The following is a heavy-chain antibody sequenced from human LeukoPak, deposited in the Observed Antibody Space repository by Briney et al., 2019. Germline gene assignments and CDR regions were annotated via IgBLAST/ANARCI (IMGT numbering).Heavy chain of an antibody. Sequence: SETLSLTCTVSGGSVSSTTYYWSWIRQPPGKGLEWIASINYSGSTYYNPSLKSRVTISVDTSENQFSLKLSSVTAADTAVYYCARYVVYGSGKYYFDYWGQGTLVTVTS. CDR3: ARYVVYGSGKYYFDY. CDR2: INYSGST. J-gene: IGHJ4*02. V-gene: IGHV4-39*01. CDR1: GGSVSSTTYY. D-gene: IGHD3-10*01.